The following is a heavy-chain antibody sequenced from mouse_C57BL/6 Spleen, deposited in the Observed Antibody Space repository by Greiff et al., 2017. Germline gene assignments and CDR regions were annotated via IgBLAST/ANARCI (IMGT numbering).Heavy chain of an antibody. J-gene: IGHJ3*01. V-gene: IGHV7-3*01. CDR2: IRNKANGYTT. CDR1: GFTFTDYY. Sequence: EVKLMESGGGLVQPGGSLSLSCAASGFTFTDYYMSWVRQPPGKALEWLGFIRNKANGYTTEYSASVKGRFTISRDNSQSILYLQMNALRAEDSATYYCARSWGSSPFAYWGQGTLVTVSA. D-gene: IGHD1-1*01. CDR3: ARSWGSSPFAY.